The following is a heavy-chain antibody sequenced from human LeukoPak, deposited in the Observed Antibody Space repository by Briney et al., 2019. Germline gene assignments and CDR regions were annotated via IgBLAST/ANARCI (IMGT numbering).Heavy chain of an antibody. CDR1: GHTFTRYY. D-gene: IGHD3-10*01. J-gene: IGHJ6*03. CDR2: INPSGGST. V-gene: IGHV1-46*01. CDR3: ARGPSITMIRGGQWYYYMDV. Sequence: ASVKVSCKASGHTFTRYYMYWVRQAPGQGLEWMGIINPSGGSTNYAQKFQGRVTMTRDTSTNTVYMELSSLRSEDTAVYYCARGPSITMIRGGQWYYYMDVWGKGTTVTISS.